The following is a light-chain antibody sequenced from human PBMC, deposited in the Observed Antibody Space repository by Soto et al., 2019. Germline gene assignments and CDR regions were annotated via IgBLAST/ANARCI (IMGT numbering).Light chain of an antibody. J-gene: IGKJ3*01. CDR1: QSVSSSY. Sequence: LTQAPVTLSLSPGERATLSCRASQSVSSSYLAWYQQKPGQAPRLLTYGASSRATGIPDRFSGSGSGTDFTLTISRLEPEDFAVYYCQQYGSSLYTLGPGTKVDIK. V-gene: IGKV3-20*01. CDR3: QQYGSSLYT. CDR2: GAS.